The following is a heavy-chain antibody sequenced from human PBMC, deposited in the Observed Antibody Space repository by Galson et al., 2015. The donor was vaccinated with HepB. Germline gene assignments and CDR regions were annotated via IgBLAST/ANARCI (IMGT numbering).Heavy chain of an antibody. CDR1: GGTFSSYA. V-gene: IGHV1-69*13. J-gene: IGHJ4*02. CDR2: IIPIFGTA. D-gene: IGHD4/OR15-4a*01. Sequence: SVKVSCKASGGTFSSYAISWVRQAPGQGLEWMGGIIPIFGTANYAQKFQGRVTITADESTSTAYMELSSLRSEDTAVYYCARSNAWAPDFDSRGQGPLVPASP. CDR3: ARSNAWAPDFDS.